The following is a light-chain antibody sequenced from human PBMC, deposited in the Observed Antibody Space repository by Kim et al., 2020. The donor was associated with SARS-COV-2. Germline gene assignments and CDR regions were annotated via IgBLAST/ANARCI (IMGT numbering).Light chain of an antibody. Sequence: MSPEHLASSTCSGDKLGDKYACWYQQKPGQSPVLVIYQDSKRPSGIPERFSGSNSGNTATLTISGTQAMDEADYYCQAWDSSIWVFGGGTQLTVL. J-gene: IGLJ3*02. CDR1: KLGDKY. CDR2: QDS. V-gene: IGLV3-1*01. CDR3: QAWDSSIWV.